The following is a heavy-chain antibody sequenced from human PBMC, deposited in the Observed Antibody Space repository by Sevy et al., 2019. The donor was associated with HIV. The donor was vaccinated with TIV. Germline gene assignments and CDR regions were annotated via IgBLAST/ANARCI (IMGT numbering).Heavy chain of an antibody. CDR2: INWNGGST. V-gene: IGHV3-20*04. J-gene: IGHJ6*03. Sequence: GGSLRLSCAASGFTFDDYGMSWVRQAPGKGLEWVSGINWNGGSTGYADSVKGRFTISRDNAKNSLYLQMNSLRAEDTALYYCARDRYSSSLTPPYYYYYYMDVWGKGTTVTVSS. D-gene: IGHD6-13*01. CDR3: ARDRYSSSLTPPYYYYYYMDV. CDR1: GFTFDDYG.